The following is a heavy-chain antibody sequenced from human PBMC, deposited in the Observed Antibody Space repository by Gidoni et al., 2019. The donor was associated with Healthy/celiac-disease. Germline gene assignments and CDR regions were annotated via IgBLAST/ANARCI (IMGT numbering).Heavy chain of an antibody. Sequence: EVQLVASGGGLVKPGGSLSLSCAASGFTFSSYSMNWVRQAPGKGLEWVSSISSSSSYIYYADSVKGRFTISRDNAKNSLYLQMNSLRAEDTAVYYCARVGCSSTSCYYYGMDVWGQGTTVTVSS. V-gene: IGHV3-21*01. CDR1: GFTFSSYS. D-gene: IGHD2-2*01. CDR2: ISSSSSYI. CDR3: ARVGCSSTSCYYYGMDV. J-gene: IGHJ6*02.